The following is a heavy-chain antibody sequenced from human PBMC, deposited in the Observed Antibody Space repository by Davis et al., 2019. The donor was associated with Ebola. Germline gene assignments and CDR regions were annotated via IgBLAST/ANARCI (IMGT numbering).Heavy chain of an antibody. CDR1: GGSISTHY. J-gene: IGHJ5*01. D-gene: IGHD2-21*02. CDR3: ARRVEMTVGGSYNWFDS. Sequence: PSETLSLTCTVSGGSISTHYWNWIRQPPGKGLEWIGYVYYSGSTNYNPSLKSRVTTSDYTSKNQFSLNLTSVTAADTAVYYCARRVEMTVGGSYNWFDSWGQGTLVTVSS. CDR2: VYYSGST. V-gene: IGHV4-59*08.